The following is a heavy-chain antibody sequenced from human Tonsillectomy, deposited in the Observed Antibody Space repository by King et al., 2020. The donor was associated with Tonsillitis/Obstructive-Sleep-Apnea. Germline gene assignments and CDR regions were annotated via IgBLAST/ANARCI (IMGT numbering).Heavy chain of an antibody. D-gene: IGHD3-22*01. Sequence: LQLQESGPGLVKPSETLSLTCTVSGGSISSYYWSWIRQPPGKGLEWIGYIYYSGSTNYNPSLKSRVTISVDTSKNQFSLKLSSVTAADTAVYYCVRSGGSGHYYAGRFDYWGQGTLVTVSS. CDR3: VRSGGSGHYYAGRFDY. J-gene: IGHJ4*02. CDR2: IYYSGST. CDR1: GGSISSYY. V-gene: IGHV4-59*01.